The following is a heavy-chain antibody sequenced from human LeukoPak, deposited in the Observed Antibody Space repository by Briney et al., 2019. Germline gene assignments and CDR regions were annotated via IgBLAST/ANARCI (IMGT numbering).Heavy chain of an antibody. J-gene: IGHJ4*02. CDR1: GFTFSSYG. CDR3: ARDYN. V-gene: IGHV3-7*01. CDR2: IKPDGGET. Sequence: GGSLRLSCAASGFTFSSYGMHWVRQAPGKGLEWVANIKPDGGETYYVDSVKGRFTISRDNAKSSLYLQMNSLRAEDTAVYYCARDYNLGQGTLVTVSS.